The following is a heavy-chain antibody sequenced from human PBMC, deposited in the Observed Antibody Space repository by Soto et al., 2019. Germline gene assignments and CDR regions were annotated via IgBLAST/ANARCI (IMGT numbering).Heavy chain of an antibody. D-gene: IGHD6-19*01. Sequence: GGSLRLSCAASGFTFSSYAMHWVRQAPGKGLEWVAVISYDGSNKYYADSVKGRFTISRDNSKNTLYLQMNSLRAEDTAVYYCARSRRYSSSSHSSGWYVDYWGQGTLVTVSS. J-gene: IGHJ4*02. CDR2: ISYDGSNK. CDR3: ARSRRYSSSSHSSGWYVDY. CDR1: GFTFSSYA. V-gene: IGHV3-30-3*01.